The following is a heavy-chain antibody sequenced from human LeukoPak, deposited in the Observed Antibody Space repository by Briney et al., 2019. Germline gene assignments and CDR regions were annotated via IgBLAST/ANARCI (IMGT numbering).Heavy chain of an antibody. V-gene: IGHV1-46*01. Sequence: APVKVSCKASGYTFTGYYMHWVRQAPGQGLEWMGIINPSSGSTSYAQKFQGRVTMTRDTSTSTVYMELSSLRSEDTAVYYCARYIYGYLHYWGQGTLVTVSS. CDR3: ARYIYGYLHY. J-gene: IGHJ4*02. D-gene: IGHD5-18*01. CDR2: INPSSGST. CDR1: GYTFTGYY.